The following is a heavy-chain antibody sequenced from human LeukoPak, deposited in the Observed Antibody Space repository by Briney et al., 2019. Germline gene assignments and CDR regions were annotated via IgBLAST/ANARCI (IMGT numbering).Heavy chain of an antibody. CDR3: ARVSHRCSGGSCRNFDY. CDR1: GGSISSGAYS. CDR2: VYYSGST. J-gene: IGHJ4*02. V-gene: IGHV4-30-4*07. Sequence: PSETLSLTCAVSGGSISSGAYSWSWIRQPPRKGLEWIGYVYYSGSTYYNPSLKSRVTISVDTSKNQFSLKLSSVTAADTAVYYCARVSHRCSGGSCRNFDYWGQGTLVTVSS. D-gene: IGHD2-15*01.